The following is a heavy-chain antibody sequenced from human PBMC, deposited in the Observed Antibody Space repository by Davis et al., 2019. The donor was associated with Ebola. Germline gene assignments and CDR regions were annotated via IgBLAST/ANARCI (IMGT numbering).Heavy chain of an antibody. CDR3: ARPMVQGDFYYYYGMDV. V-gene: IGHV5-51*01. Sequence: KVSCKASGFDLRNYWIAWVRQMPGKGVEWIAMSFPYESQTKYNPSFKGLVTVSVDRSITTAYLQWSSLKASYTGMYYWARPMVQGDFYYYYGMDVWGQGPTVTVS. CDR2: SFPYESQT. D-gene: IGHD3-10*01. CDR1: GFDLRNYW. J-gene: IGHJ6*02.